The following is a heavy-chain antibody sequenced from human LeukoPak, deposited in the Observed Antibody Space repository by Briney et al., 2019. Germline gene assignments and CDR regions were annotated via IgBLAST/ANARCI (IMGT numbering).Heavy chain of an antibody. CDR3: AATDPYYYFHR. V-gene: IGHV4-59*08. Sequence: SETLSLTCTVSGGSISSYYWSWIRQSPRKGLEWIGYISNNGGTKYNPSLNSRVTISLDTSKNKFSLKLSSVTAADTAVYHCAATDPYYYFHRWGRGTLVTVSS. CDR2: ISNNGGT. CDR1: GGSISSYY. D-gene: IGHD1-26*01. J-gene: IGHJ2*01.